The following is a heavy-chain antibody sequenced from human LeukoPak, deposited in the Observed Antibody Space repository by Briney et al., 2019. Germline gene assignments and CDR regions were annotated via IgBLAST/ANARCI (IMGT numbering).Heavy chain of an antibody. CDR3: ARVAAAADTVSGMDV. J-gene: IGHJ6*02. D-gene: IGHD6-13*01. CDR1: GGSLSRDY. CDR2: IYYNGRT. V-gene: IGHV4-59*01. Sequence: SETLSLTCTVSGGSLSRDYWSWIRQSPGKGLEWIGCIYYNGRTNYSPYFASRVTMSLDTSKNQFSLRLNSVTAADTAVYYCARVAAAADTVSGMDVWGQGTTVTVSS.